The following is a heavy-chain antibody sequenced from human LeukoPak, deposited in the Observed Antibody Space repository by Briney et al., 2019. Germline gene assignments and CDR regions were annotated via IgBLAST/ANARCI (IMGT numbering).Heavy chain of an antibody. CDR1: GFTFSSYG. D-gene: IGHD6-19*01. CDR2: IRYDGSNK. V-gene: IGHV3-30*02. CDR3: AKEAIPLAVAGLGVDY. Sequence: GGSLRLSCAASGFTFSSYGMHWVRQAPGKGLEWVAFIRYDGSNKYYAGSVKGRFTISRDNSKNTLYLQMNSLRAEDTAVYYCAKEAIPLAVAGLGVDYWGQGTLVTVSS. J-gene: IGHJ4*02.